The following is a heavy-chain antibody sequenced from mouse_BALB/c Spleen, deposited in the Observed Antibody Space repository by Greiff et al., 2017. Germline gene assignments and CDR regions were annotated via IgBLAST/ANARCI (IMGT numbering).Heavy chain of an antibody. D-gene: IGHD2-1*01. CDR2: ISSGSSTI. J-gene: IGHJ3*01. V-gene: IGHV5-17*02. CDR1: GFTFSSFG. CDR3: ARQEDGNAWFAY. Sequence: EVKVVESGGGLVQPGGSRKLSCAASGFTFSSFGMHWVRQAPEKGLEWVAYISSGSSTIYYADTVKGRFTISRDNPKNTLFLQMTSLRSEDTAMYYCARQEDGNAWFAYWGQGTLVTVSA.